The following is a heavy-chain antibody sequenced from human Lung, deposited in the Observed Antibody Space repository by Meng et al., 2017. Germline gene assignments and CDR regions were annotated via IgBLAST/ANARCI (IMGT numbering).Heavy chain of an antibody. CDR2: INHSGST. J-gene: IGHJ4*02. CDR3: ARGPTTMAHDFDY. Sequence: QVPLQQWGAGLLKPSETLSLPCVVAGGSFSDYYWSWIRQPPGKGLEWIGEINHSGSTNYNPSLESRATISVDTSQNNLSLKLSSVTAADSAVYYCARGPTTMAHDFDYWGQGTLVTVSS. CDR1: GGSFSDYY. V-gene: IGHV4-34*01. D-gene: IGHD4-11*01.